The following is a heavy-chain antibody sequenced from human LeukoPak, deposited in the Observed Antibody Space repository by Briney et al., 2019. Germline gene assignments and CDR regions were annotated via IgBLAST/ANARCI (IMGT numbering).Heavy chain of an antibody. V-gene: IGHV3-53*01. CDR3: ARDIAGDYYYYGMDV. J-gene: IGHJ6*02. D-gene: IGHD1-26*01. CDR2: IYSGGST. CDR1: GFTVSSNY. Sequence: GGSLGLSCAASGFTVSSNYMSWVRQAPGKGLEWGSVIYSGGSTYYADSVKGRFTISRDNPKNTLYLQMNSLRAEDTAVYYCARDIAGDYYYYGMDVWGQGTTVTVSS.